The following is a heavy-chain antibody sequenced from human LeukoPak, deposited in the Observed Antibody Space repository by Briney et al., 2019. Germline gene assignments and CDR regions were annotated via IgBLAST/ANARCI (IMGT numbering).Heavy chain of an antibody. CDR2: MYYSGST. J-gene: IGHJ5*02. CDR3: ARPYYYDSRIDP. D-gene: IGHD3-22*01. CDR1: GGSISSGDYY. V-gene: IGHV4-30-4*01. Sequence: PSETLSLTRTVCGGSISSGDYYWSWIRQPPGKGLEWIAYMYYSGSTYYNPSLKSRVTMSADTSKNQLSLKLSSVTAADTAVYYCARPYYYDSRIDPWGQGILVTVSS.